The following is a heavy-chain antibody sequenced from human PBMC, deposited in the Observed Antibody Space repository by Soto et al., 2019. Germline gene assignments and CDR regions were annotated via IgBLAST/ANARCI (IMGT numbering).Heavy chain of an antibody. D-gene: IGHD3-22*01. CDR3: AKVAXPPGITMIVVVRGYFDY. V-gene: IGHV3-23*01. Sequence: GGSLRLSCAASGFTFSSYSMSWVRQAPGKGLEWVSAISGSGGSTYYADSVKGRFTISRDNSKNTLYLQMNSLRAEDTVVYYCAKVAXPPGITMIVVVRGYFDYWGQGTLVTVSS. CDR2: ISGSGGST. J-gene: IGHJ4*02. CDR1: GFTFSSYS.